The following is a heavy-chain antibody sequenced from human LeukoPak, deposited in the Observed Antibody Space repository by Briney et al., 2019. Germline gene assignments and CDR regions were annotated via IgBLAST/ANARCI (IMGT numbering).Heavy chain of an antibody. V-gene: IGHV4-59*01. CDR2: IYYSGST. CDR1: GGSISSYY. Sequence: PSETLSLTCTVSGGSISSYYRSWIRQPPGKGLEWIGYIYYSGSTNYNPSLKSRVTISVDTSKNQFSLKLSSVTAADTAVYYCARGPPLHSSLPHFDLWGRGTLVTVSS. CDR3: ARGPPLHSSLPHFDL. J-gene: IGHJ2*01. D-gene: IGHD6-13*01.